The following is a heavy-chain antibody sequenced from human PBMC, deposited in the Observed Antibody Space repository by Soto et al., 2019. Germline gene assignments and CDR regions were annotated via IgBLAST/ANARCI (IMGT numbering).Heavy chain of an antibody. J-gene: IGHJ5*02. CDR3: ARGVQLWLSNWFDP. CDR2: INTNTGNP. V-gene: IGHV7-4-1*01. Sequence: ASVKVSCKASGYTFTSYAMNWVRQAPGQGLEWMGWINTNTGNPTYAQGFTGRFAFSLDTSVSTGYLQICSLKAEDTAVYYCARGVQLWLSNWFDPWGQGTLVTVSS. CDR1: GYTFTSYA. D-gene: IGHD5-18*01.